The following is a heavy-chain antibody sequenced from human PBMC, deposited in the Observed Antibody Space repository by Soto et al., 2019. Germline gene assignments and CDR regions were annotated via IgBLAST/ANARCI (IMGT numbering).Heavy chain of an antibody. CDR2: IKQDGSEK. J-gene: IGHJ6*02. CDR1: GFTFSSYW. Sequence: GGSLRLSCAASGFTFSSYWMSWVRQAPGKGLEWVANIKQDGSEKYYVDSVKGRFTISRENAKNSLYLQMNSLRAEDTAVYYGARGGYSNHSGYDGMDVWGQGTTVTVSS. CDR3: ARGGYSNHSGYDGMDV. D-gene: IGHD4-4*01. V-gene: IGHV3-7*01.